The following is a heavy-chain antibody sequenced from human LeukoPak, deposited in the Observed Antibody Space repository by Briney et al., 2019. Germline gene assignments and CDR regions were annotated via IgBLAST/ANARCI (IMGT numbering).Heavy chain of an antibody. Sequence: PSGTLSLTCAVSGGSIDSSNLWSWVRQPAGKGLEWIGRIYTSGSTNYNPSLKSRVTMSVDTSKNQFSLKLSSVTAADTAVYYFASPGGPPDGAFDIWGQGTMVTVSS. CDR2: IYTSGST. V-gene: IGHV4-4*07. CDR3: ASPGGPPDGAFDI. J-gene: IGHJ3*02. CDR1: GGSIDSSNL. D-gene: IGHD3-16*01.